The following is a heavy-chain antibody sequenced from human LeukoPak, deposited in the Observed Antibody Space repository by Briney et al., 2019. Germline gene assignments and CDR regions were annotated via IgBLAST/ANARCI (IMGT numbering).Heavy chain of an antibody. J-gene: IGHJ4*02. D-gene: IGHD1-14*01. V-gene: IGHV4-61*02. Sequence: ASETLSLTCTVSGGSISSGSYCWSWIRQPAGKGLEWIGRIYTSGSTNYNPSLKSRVTISVDTSKNQFSLKLSSVTAADTAVYYCARAAGTAQFYYFDYWGQGTLVTVSS. CDR1: GGSISSGSYC. CDR3: ARAAGTAQFYYFDY. CDR2: IYTSGST.